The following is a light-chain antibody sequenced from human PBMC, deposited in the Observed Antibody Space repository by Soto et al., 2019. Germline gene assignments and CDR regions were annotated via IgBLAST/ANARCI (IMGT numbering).Light chain of an antibody. J-gene: IGLJ2*01. V-gene: IGLV2-23*01. CDR1: SSDVGSYNL. CDR2: EAN. Sequence: QSALTQPASVSGSPGQSITISCTGTSSDVGSYNLVSWYQQHPGKAPKLMIYEANKRPSGVSDRFSCSKSGNTASLTISGLQAEDEAEYYCSSYAGYSPSVVFGGGTKLTVL. CDR3: SSYAGYSPSVV.